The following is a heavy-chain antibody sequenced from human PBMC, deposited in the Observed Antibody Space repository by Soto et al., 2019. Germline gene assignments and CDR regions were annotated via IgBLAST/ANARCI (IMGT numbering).Heavy chain of an antibody. D-gene: IGHD3-16*01. CDR3: AKDRRAGGNSAFYFDF. Sequence: GGSLRLSCAASGFKFSNYAMSRVRQAPGKGLEWVSLISATGGGTYYADSVKGRFTISRDNSHNTLYLQVHSLTAEDTAVYYCAKDRRAGGNSAFYFDFWGQGAQVTVSS. J-gene: IGHJ4*02. CDR2: ISATGGGT. V-gene: IGHV3-23*01. CDR1: GFKFSNYA.